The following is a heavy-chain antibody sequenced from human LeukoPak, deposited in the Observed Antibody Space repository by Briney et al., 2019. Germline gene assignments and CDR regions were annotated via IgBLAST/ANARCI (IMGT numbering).Heavy chain of an antibody. V-gene: IGHV3-66*01. J-gene: IGHJ4*02. Sequence: PGGSLRLSCAASGFTVSSNYMSWVRQAPGKGLEWVSVIYSGGATYYADSVKGRFTISRDNSKNTLYLQMNSLRAEDTAVYYCAKEFMVRGVKGITYFDYWGQGTLVTVSS. CDR3: AKEFMVRGVKGITYFDY. D-gene: IGHD3-10*01. CDR1: GFTVSSNY. CDR2: IYSGGAT.